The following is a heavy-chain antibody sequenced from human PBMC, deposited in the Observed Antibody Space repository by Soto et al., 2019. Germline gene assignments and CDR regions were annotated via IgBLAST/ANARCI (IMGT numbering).Heavy chain of an antibody. CDR1: GYTFTSYD. CDR2: MNPNSGNT. Sequence: QVQLVQSGAEVKKPGASVKVSCKASGYTFTSYDINWVRQATGQGLEWMGWMNPNSGNTGYAQKFQGRVTMTRNTSISTAYMVLSSLRSEDTAVYYCARCLYSSGWITYNWFDPWGQGNLVTVFS. CDR3: ARCLYSSGWITYNWFDP. J-gene: IGHJ5*02. V-gene: IGHV1-8*01. D-gene: IGHD6-19*01.